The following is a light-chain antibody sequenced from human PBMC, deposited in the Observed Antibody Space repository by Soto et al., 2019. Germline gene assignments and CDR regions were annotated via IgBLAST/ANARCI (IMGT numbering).Light chain of an antibody. CDR2: ENN. Sequence: QSVLTQPPSLSAPPGQKVTTSCSGSSSNIGNNYVSWYQQLPGTAPKLLIYENNKRPSGIPDRFSGSKSGTSATLGITGLQTGDEADYYCGTWDSSLSAGVFGTGTKVTVL. CDR1: SSNIGNNY. V-gene: IGLV1-51*02. CDR3: GTWDSSLSAGV. J-gene: IGLJ1*01.